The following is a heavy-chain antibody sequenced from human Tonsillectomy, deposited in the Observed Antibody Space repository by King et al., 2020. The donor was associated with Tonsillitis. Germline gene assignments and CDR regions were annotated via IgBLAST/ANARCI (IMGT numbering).Heavy chain of an antibody. D-gene: IGHD6-13*01. CDR2: IYYSGST. CDR3: ARDRPRAAAGIGGFDY. Sequence: VQLQESGPGLVKPSQTLSLTCTVSGGSISSGGYYWSWIRQHPGKGLECIGYIYYSGSTYYNPSLKSRVTISVDTSKNQFSLKLSSVTAADTAGYYCARDRPRAAAGIGGFDYWGQGTLVTVSS. J-gene: IGHJ4*02. CDR1: GGSISSGGYY. V-gene: IGHV4-31*03.